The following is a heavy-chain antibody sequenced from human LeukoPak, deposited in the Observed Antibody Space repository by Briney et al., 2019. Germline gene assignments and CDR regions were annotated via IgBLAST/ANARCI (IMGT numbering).Heavy chain of an antibody. CDR3: ARAGPSYGYFDL. CDR1: GGSISSDNR. V-gene: IGHV4-4*02. CDR2: IYHHGNT. Sequence: SGTLSLTCAVSGGSISSDNRWSWVRQPPGKGLEWIGEIYHHGNTNYSPSLKSRVTISVDKSKNHFSLKLNSVTAADTAVYYCARAGPSYGYFDLWGRGTLVTVSS. D-gene: IGHD5-18*01. J-gene: IGHJ2*01.